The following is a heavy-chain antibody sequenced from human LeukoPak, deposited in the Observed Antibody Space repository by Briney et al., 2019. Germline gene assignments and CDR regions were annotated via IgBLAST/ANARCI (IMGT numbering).Heavy chain of an antibody. Sequence: GRSLRLSCAASGFTFSSYGMHWVRQAPGKGLEWVAVISYDGSNKYYADSVKGRFTISRDNSKNTLYPQMNSLRAEDTAVYYCAKDIPGRGATFKLYYYGMDVRGQGTTVTVSS. CDR1: GFTFSSYG. J-gene: IGHJ6*02. CDR2: ISYDGSNK. CDR3: AKDIPGRGATFKLYYYGMDV. V-gene: IGHV3-30*18. D-gene: IGHD3-10*01.